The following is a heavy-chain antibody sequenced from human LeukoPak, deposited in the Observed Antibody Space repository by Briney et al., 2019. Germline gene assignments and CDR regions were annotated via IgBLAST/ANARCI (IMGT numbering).Heavy chain of an antibody. V-gene: IGHV1-8*03. Sequence: VASVKVSCKASGYTFTSYDINWVRQATGQGLEWMGWMNPNSGNTGYAQKFQGRVTITRNTSISTAYMELSSLRSEDTAVYYCARRWGGFGDHTDYYYYYMDVWGKGTTVTVSS. CDR2: MNPNSGNT. CDR3: ARRWGGFGDHTDYYYYYMDV. CDR1: GYTFTSYD. D-gene: IGHD3-10*01. J-gene: IGHJ6*03.